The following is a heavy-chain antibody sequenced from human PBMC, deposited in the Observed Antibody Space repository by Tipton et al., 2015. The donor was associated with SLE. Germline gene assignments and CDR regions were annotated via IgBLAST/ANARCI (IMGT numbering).Heavy chain of an antibody. D-gene: IGHD6-19*01. CDR3: ARFGYRIAVGIGNY. CDR1: GDSISSHY. Sequence: TLSLTCTVSGDSISSHYWSWIRQPPGKGLEWIGYIYCSGSTNYNPSLKSRVTISVDTSKNQFSLKLSSVTAADTAVYYCARFGYRIAVGIGNYWGQGTLVTVSS. CDR2: IYCSGST. J-gene: IGHJ4*02. V-gene: IGHV4-59*11.